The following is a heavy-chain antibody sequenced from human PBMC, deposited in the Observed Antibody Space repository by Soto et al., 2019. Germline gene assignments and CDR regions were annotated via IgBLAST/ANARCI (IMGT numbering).Heavy chain of an antibody. CDR2: IIPIFGTA. D-gene: IGHD3-22*01. CDR3: ARGTTYYYDSSGYLYYFDY. Sequence: SVKVSCKASGGTFSSYAISWVRQAPGQGLEWMGGIIPIFGTANYAQKFQGRVTITADKSTSTAYMELSSLRSEDTAVYYCARGTTYYYDSSGYLYYFDYWGQGTLVTVSS. V-gene: IGHV1-69*06. CDR1: GGTFSSYA. J-gene: IGHJ4*02.